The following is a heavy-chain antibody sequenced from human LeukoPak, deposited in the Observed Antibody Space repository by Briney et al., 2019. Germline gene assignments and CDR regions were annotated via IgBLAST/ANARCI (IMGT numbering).Heavy chain of an antibody. CDR3: ARGGGSYYFYY. D-gene: IGHD1-26*01. J-gene: IGHJ4*02. CDR2: IKQDGSDQ. Sequence: PGGSLRLSCAASGFTFSNYWMNWVRQAPGKGLEWVANIKQDGSDQYYVDSVKGRFTISRDNAKNSLYLQMNSLRAEDTAVYYCARGGGSYYFYYWGQGTLVTVPS. V-gene: IGHV3-7*05. CDR1: GFTFSNYW.